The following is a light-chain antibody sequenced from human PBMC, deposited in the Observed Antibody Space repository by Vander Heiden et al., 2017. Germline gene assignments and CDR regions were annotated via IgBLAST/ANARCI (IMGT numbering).Light chain of an antibody. V-gene: IGKV3-15*01. Sequence: EIVMTQSPATLSVSPGERATLTCRASQSVMRDLTWYQQKPGQAPRLLIYATSTRATGVPARFSGSGSGTEFTLTISSLQSEDFAVYYCQQYNNWPRTFGQGTKVEIK. J-gene: IGKJ1*01. CDR2: ATS. CDR1: QSVMRD. CDR3: QQYNNWPRT.